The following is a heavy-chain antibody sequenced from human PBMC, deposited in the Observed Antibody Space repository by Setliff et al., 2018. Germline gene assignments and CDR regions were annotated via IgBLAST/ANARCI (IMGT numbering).Heavy chain of an antibody. CDR1: GFRFTSFG. Sequence: ASVKVSCKTSGFRFTSFGFSWVRQAPGQGLEWMGWISPYSGESNYAQKFQDRLTVTVDTSTKTTYMELRSLTSDDTAVYFCTRSRGPRVVLAADFDFWGQGTLVTVSS. V-gene: IGHV1-18*01. J-gene: IGHJ4*02. CDR2: ISPYSGES. D-gene: IGHD3-16*01. CDR3: TRSRGPRVVLAADFDF.